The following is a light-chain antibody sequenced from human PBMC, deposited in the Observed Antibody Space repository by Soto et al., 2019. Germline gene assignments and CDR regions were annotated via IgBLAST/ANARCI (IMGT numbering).Light chain of an antibody. CDR1: SSDVGKYDY. CDR2: EVS. V-gene: IGLV2-8*01. CDR3: SSYTSDTTVV. J-gene: IGLJ2*01. Sequence: QSALTQPPSASGSPGQSVTISCTGTSSDVGKYDYVSWFQHHPGKAPKLIIYEVSKRPSGVPDRFSGSKSGSTASLTVSGLQTEDEADYYCSSYTSDTTVVFGGGTKLTVL.